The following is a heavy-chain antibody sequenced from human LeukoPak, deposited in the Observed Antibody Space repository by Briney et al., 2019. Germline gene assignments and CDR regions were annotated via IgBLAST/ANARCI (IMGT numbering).Heavy chain of an antibody. Sequence: ASVKVSCKASGYTFTSYDISWVRQATGQGLEWMGWMNPNSGNTGYAQKFQGRVTITRNTSISTAYMELSSLRSEDTAVYYCARAGHPYCSGGSCTDNWFDPWGQGTLVTVSS. CDR3: ARAGHPYCSGGSCTDNWFDP. CDR2: MNPNSGNT. J-gene: IGHJ5*02. V-gene: IGHV1-8*03. CDR1: GYTFTSYD. D-gene: IGHD2-15*01.